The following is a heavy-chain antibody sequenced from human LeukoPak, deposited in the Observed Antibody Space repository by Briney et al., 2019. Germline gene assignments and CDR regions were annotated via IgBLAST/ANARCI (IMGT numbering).Heavy chain of an antibody. CDR3: ARARAGYCSSTSCYPYYYYGMDV. Sequence: PSETLSLTCTVSGGSISNYYWSWIRQPPEKGLEWIGEINHSGSTNYNPSLKSRVTISVDTSKNQFSLKLSSVTAADTAVYYCARARAGYCSSTSCYPYYYYGMDVWGQGTTVTVSS. D-gene: IGHD2-2*01. J-gene: IGHJ6*02. CDR2: INHSGST. V-gene: IGHV4-34*01. CDR1: GGSISNYY.